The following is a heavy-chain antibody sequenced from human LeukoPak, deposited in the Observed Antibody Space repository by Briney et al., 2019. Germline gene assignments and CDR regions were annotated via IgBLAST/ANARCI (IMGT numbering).Heavy chain of an antibody. CDR2: ISAYNGNT. V-gene: IGHV1-18*01. J-gene: IGHJ4*02. D-gene: IGHD3-3*01. Sequence: ASVKVSCKASGYTFTSYGISWVRQAPGQGLEWMGWISAYNGNTNYAQKLRGRVTMTTDTSTSTAYMELRSLRSDDTAVYYCARDYSGSAYYDFWSGRATFDYWGQGTLVTVSS. CDR1: GYTFTSYG. CDR3: ARDYSGSAYYDFWSGRATFDY.